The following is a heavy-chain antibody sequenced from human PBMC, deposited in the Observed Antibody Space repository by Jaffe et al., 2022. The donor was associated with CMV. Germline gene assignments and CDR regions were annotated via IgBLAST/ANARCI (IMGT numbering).Heavy chain of an antibody. CDR3: AREDYCTNGVCYFTSMDV. D-gene: IGHD2-8*01. Sequence: EVQLVESGGGLVQPGGSLRLSCAASGFTFSSYWMSWVRQAPGKGLEWVANIKQDGSEKYYVDSVKGRFTISRDNAKNSLYLQMNSLRAEDTAVYYCAREDYCTNGVCYFTSMDVWGKGTTVTVSS. CDR1: GFTFSSYW. V-gene: IGHV3-7*03. J-gene: IGHJ6*04. CDR2: IKQDGSEK.